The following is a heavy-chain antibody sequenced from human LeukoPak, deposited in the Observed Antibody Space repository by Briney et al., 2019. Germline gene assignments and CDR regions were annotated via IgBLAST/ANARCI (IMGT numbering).Heavy chain of an antibody. D-gene: IGHD6-6*01. CDR2: LSDAGVRI. V-gene: IGHV3-23*01. CDR1: GFNFGNYG. J-gene: IGHJ4*02. Sequence: GGSLRLSCTASGFNFGNYGMSWVRQAPGEGLEWVSGLSDAGVRIFYADSVRGRFTVSRDNSKNTLYLQMDSLRAEDTAVYYCANTHCDSSPIVWNFWGQGTLVTVSS. CDR3: ANTHCDSSPIVWNF.